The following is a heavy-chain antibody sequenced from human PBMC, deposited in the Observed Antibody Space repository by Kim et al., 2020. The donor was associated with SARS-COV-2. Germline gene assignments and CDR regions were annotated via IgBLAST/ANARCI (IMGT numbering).Heavy chain of an antibody. V-gene: IGHV3-48*02. CDR1: GFTFSTYS. CDR3: ARGLARAFDY. Sequence: GGSLRLSCAASGFTFSTYSMNWVRQTPGKGLEWVSFISSSGSPIYYADSVRGRFIISRDNAKKSLYLQMNSLRDEDTAVYYCARGLARAFDYWGQGILVTVSS. J-gene: IGHJ4*02. CDR2: ISSSGSPI.